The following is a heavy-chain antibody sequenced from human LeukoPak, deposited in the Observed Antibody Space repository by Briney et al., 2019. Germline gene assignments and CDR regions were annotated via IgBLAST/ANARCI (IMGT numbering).Heavy chain of an antibody. Sequence: SETLSLTCTVSGGSISSSSYYWGWIRQPPGKGLEWIGSIYYSGSTNYNPSLKSRVTISVDTSKKQFSLKLSSVTAADTAVYYCASTPGIAATGTLWWFDPWGQGTLVTVSS. V-gene: IGHV4-39*07. D-gene: IGHD6-13*01. CDR3: ASTPGIAATGTLWWFDP. J-gene: IGHJ5*02. CDR2: IYYSGST. CDR1: GGSISSSSYY.